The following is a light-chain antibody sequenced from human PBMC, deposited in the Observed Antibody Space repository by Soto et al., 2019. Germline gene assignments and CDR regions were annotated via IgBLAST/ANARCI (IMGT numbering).Light chain of an antibody. V-gene: IGKV3D-15*01. Sequence: EIVMTQSPAALSLSPGEGVTLSCRASQSVGRSLAWYQQRPGQAPRLLIYGASTRATGTPVRFSGIGSGKEFTLTISSLQSEDFVVYYCHQYYEWPLTFGGGTKVEIK. CDR3: HQYYEWPLT. J-gene: IGKJ4*01. CDR2: GAS. CDR1: QSVGRS.